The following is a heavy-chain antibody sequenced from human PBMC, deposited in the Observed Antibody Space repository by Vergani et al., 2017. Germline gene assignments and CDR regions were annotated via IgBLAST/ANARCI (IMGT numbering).Heavy chain of an antibody. V-gene: IGHV3-48*04. CDR1: GFTFSSYS. Sequence: EVQLVESGGGLVQPGGSLRLSCAASGFTFSSYSMNWVRQAPGKGLEWVSYISSSSTIYYADSVKGRFTISRDNAKNSLYLQMNSLRAEDTAVYYCARETDSSSWGGWFDPWGQGTLVTVSS. D-gene: IGHD6-6*01. CDR2: ISSSSTI. CDR3: ARETDSSSWGGWFDP. J-gene: IGHJ5*02.